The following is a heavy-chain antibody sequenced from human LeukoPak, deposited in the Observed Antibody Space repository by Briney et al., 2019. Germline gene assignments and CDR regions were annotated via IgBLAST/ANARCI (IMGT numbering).Heavy chain of an antibody. CDR3: ARALIGYYFDY. Sequence: GGSLRLSCAASGFSFSSYRMNWVRQAPGKGLEWVSSVSNSGDYIHHADSVRGRFTISRDNSKNSLYLQMNSLRAEDTAVYYCARALIGYYFDYWGQGTLVTVSS. CDR1: GFSFSSYR. J-gene: IGHJ4*02. V-gene: IGHV3-21*06. D-gene: IGHD2-8*01. CDR2: VSNSGDYI.